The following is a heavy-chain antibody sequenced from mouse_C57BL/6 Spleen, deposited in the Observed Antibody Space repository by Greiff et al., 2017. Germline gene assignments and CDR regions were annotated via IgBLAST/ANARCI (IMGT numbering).Heavy chain of an antibody. D-gene: IGHD4-1*01. Sequence: EVQVEESGGGLVQPGGSMKLSCAASGFTFSDAWMDWVRQSPEKGLEWVAEIRNKANNHATYYAESVNGRFTISRDDSKIRVYRRMNSLRAADTGIYYCTRELTGLFAYWGQGTLVTVSA. CDR3: TRELTGLFAY. V-gene: IGHV6-6*01. CDR2: IRNKANNHAT. CDR1: GFTFSDAW. J-gene: IGHJ3*01.